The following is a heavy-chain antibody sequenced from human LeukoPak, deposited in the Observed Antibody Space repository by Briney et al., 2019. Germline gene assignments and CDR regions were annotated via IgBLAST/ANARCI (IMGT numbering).Heavy chain of an antibody. CDR2: LSGSGGTI. CDR1: GFTLSNYA. D-gene: IGHD3-22*01. CDR3: AREIDSSGYQANYFDY. Sequence: GGSLRLSCEASGFTLSNYAMSWVRQAPGKGLEWVSTLSGSGGTIYYADSVKGRFTISRDNSKNTLYLQVNSLRAEDTAIYYCAREIDSSGYQANYFDYWGQGTLVTVSS. V-gene: IGHV3-23*01. J-gene: IGHJ4*02.